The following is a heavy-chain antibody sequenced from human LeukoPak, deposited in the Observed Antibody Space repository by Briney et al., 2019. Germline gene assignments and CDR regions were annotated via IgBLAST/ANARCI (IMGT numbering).Heavy chain of an antibody. V-gene: IGHV3-7*03. CDR2: IKQDGSEK. CDR3: ALGTINKDFYFGMDV. J-gene: IGHJ6*02. D-gene: IGHD2-8*01. CDR1: GFTFSSYW. Sequence: GGSLRLSCAASGFTFSSYWMSWVRQAPGKGLEWVANIKQDGSEKYYVDSVKGRFTISRDNAKNSLYLQIESLRDDDTAVYHCALGTINKDFYFGMDVWGQGTTVTVSS.